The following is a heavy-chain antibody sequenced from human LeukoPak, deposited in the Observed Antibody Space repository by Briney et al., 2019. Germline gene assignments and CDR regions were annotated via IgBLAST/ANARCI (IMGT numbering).Heavy chain of an antibody. D-gene: IGHD2-2*01. CDR3: ARGVERIVVVPAALYYMDV. V-gene: IGHV1-8*03. Sequence: GASVKVSCKASGYTFTSYDINWVRQATGQGLEWMGWMNPNSGNTGYAQKFQGRVTITRNTSISTAYMELSSLRSEDTAVYYCARGVERIVVVPAALYYMDVWGKGTTVTVSS. CDR2: MNPNSGNT. J-gene: IGHJ6*03. CDR1: GYTFTSYD.